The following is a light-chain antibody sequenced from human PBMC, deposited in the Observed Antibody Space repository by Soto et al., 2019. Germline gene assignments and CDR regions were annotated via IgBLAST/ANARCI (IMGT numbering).Light chain of an antibody. CDR1: QSVSNNY. J-gene: IGKJ1*01. CDR3: KQYGSSQRK. Sequence: IVFTQSPGTLSLSPGERATLSCMASQSVSNNYLAWYKQKPGQANRIIIYGEYNRATGIKDRFSGSGSGKDFTITIRRLENEDLAVYYCKQYGSSQRKFGNGNTVDIK. CDR2: GEY. V-gene: IGKV3-20*01.